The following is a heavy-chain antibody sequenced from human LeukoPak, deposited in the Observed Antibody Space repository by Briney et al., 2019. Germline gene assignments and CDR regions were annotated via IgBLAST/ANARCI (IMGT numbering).Heavy chain of an antibody. J-gene: IGHJ6*03. D-gene: IGHD1-26*01. V-gene: IGHV3-23*01. CDR1: GFTFGSFW. Sequence: GGSLRLSCAGSGFTFGSFWMNWVRQAPGKGLEWVSAISGTADTTKYADSVKGRFTISRDNSKNTLYLQMNSLRAEDTAVYYCAKGWDNFYFYYYMDVWGKGTMVTVSS. CDR3: AKGWDNFYFYYYMDV. CDR2: ISGTADTT.